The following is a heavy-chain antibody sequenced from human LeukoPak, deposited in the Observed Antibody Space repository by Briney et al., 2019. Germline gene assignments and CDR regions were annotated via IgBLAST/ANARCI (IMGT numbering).Heavy chain of an antibody. D-gene: IGHD6-13*01. V-gene: IGHV4-59*01. J-gene: IGHJ4*02. CDR2: IYNSGST. Sequence: GSLRLSCPASGFTFSDYYMSWIRQPPGKGLEWIGYIYNSGSTNYNPSLKSRVTISLDTSKNQFSLKLSSLTAADTPVYYCARGVVAAAGRTFDFWGQGTLVTVSS. CDR1: GFTFSDYY. CDR3: ARGVVAAAGRTFDF.